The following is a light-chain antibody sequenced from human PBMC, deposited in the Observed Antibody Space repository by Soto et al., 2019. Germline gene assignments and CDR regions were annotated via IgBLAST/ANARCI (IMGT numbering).Light chain of an antibody. V-gene: IGKV3-15*01. CDR3: QQYNQWPLT. CDR1: QSVNSY. J-gene: IGKJ4*01. CDR2: GAS. Sequence: ETGRTQSPATLSVSPGERATLSCRAGQSVNSYLAWYQQKPGQAPRLLIRGASARATGIPARFSGSGSGTEFTLTISSLQSEDFAVYYCQQYNQWPLTFGGGTKVDIK.